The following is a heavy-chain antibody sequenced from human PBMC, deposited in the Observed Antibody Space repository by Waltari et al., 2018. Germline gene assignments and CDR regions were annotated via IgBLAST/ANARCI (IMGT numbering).Heavy chain of an antibody. CDR1: GGSFSGYY. CDR2: INHSGST. CDR3: ARGRRWFGEPTAYFDY. Sequence: QVQLQQWGAGLLKPSETLSLTCAVYGGSFSGYYWSWIRQPPGKGLEWIGEINHSGSTNYNPSLKSRVTISVDTSKNQFSLKLSSVTAADTAVYYCARGRRWFGEPTAYFDYWGQGTLVTVSS. D-gene: IGHD3-10*01. V-gene: IGHV4-34*01. J-gene: IGHJ4*02.